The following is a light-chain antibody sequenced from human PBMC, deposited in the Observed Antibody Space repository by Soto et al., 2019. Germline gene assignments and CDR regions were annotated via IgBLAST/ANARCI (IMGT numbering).Light chain of an antibody. J-gene: IGKJ2*01. CDR3: QKLSNWPPRMYN. CDR2: YAS. V-gene: IGKV3-11*01. Sequence: EIVLTQSPATLSLSPGERATLSCRASQSVSSDLAWYQQRPGQAPRLLIYYASNRATGIPARFSGSGFGTDFTLTISSLEPEDFAVYYCQKLSNWPPRMYNFGQGTKMEIK. CDR1: QSVSSD.